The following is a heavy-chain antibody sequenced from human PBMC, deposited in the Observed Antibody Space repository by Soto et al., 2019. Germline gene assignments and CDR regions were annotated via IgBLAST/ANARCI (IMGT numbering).Heavy chain of an antibody. CDR3: ARAEIIAAAGTWSY. V-gene: IGHV1-18*04. CDR2: ISAYNGYT. J-gene: IGHJ4*02. CDR1: GYTFTSYG. D-gene: IGHD6-13*01. Sequence: EASVKVSCKASGYTFTSYGISWVRQAPGQGLEWMGWISAYNGYTNYAQKLQGRVTMTTDTSTSTAYMELRSLRSDDTAVYYCARAEIIAAAGTWSYWGQGTLVTVSS.